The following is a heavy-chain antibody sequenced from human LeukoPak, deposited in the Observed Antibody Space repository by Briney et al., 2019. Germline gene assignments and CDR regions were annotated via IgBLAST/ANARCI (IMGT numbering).Heavy chain of an antibody. D-gene: IGHD3-9*01. Sequence: PGGSLRLSCAASGFTFSTYWMHWVRHAPGKWLVWVARIRPEGTTTAYADSVKGRFTISRDNAKNTLFLQMNSLSAEDTAVYYCARDLDWILFDYWGQGTLVTVSS. V-gene: IGHV3-74*03. CDR3: ARDLDWILFDY. J-gene: IGHJ4*02. CDR2: IRPEGTTT. CDR1: GFTFSTYW.